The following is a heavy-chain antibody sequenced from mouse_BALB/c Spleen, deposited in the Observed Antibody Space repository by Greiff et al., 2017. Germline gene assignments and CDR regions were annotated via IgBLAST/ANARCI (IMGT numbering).Heavy chain of an antibody. CDR2: ISYDGSN. CDR1: GYSITSGYY. J-gene: IGHJ2*01. CDR3: ARDNERGYSFDY. Sequence: DVQLQESGPGLVKPSQSLSLTCSVTGYSITSGYYWYWIRQFPGNKLEWMGYISYDGSNNYNPSLKNRISITRDTSKNQFFLNLNSVTTEDTATYNCARDNERGYSFDYGGQGTTLTVSS. V-gene: IGHV3-6*02.